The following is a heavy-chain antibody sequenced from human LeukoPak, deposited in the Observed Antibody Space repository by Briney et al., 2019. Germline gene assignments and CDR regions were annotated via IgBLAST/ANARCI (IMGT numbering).Heavy chain of an antibody. V-gene: IGHV3-7*05. Sequence: PGGSLRLSCAASGFTSTCYWMTWVRQAPGKGLHWVANINHDGTDKNYADSVKGRFTISRDNAKRSVFLQMNSLRAEDTGLYCCAREDWGPRFDPRGQGTLVTVSS. D-gene: IGHD7-27*01. CDR2: INHDGTDK. J-gene: IGHJ5*02. CDR3: AREDWGPRFDP. CDR1: GFTSTCYW.